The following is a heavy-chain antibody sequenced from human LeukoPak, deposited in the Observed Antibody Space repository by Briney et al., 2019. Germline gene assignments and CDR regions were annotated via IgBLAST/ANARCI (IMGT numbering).Heavy chain of an antibody. CDR1: GFTFSRYS. J-gene: IGHJ3*02. D-gene: IGHD4-17*01. Sequence: GGSLRPSCSASGFTFSRYSMNWVRHAPGKGLEWVSFISTSSSYIYYADSVKGRFIISRDNDKNSLYLQMNSLRAEDTAVYYCVRDFPKTWTTVITTDIWGQGTMVTVSS. CDR3: VRDFPKTWTTVITTDI. CDR2: ISTSSSYI. V-gene: IGHV3-21*01.